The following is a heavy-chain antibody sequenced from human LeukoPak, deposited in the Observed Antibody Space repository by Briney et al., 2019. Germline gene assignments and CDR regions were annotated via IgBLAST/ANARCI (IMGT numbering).Heavy chain of an antibody. CDR2: ISSSSSYI. Sequence: PGGSLRLSCAASGFTFSSYSMNWVRQAPGKGLEWVSSISSSSSYIYYADSVKGRFTISRDNAKNSLYLQMNSLRAEDTAVYYCASYDSSGYYSKPYYYYGMDVWGQGTTVTVSS. CDR3: ASYDSSGYYSKPYYYYGMDV. V-gene: IGHV3-21*01. J-gene: IGHJ6*02. D-gene: IGHD3-22*01. CDR1: GFTFSSYS.